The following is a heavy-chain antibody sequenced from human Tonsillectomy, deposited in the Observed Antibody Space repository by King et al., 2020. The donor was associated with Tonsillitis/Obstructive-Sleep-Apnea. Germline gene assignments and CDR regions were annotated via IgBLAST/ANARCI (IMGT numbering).Heavy chain of an antibody. CDR1: GFTFDDYA. CDR3: AKDMVEAAAQRSGYYYYYMDV. V-gene: IGHV3-43*02. Sequence: VQLVESGGGVVQPGGSLRLSCAASGFTFDDYAMHWVRQAPGKGLEWVSLISGDGGSTYYADSVKGRFTISRDNSKNSLYLQMNSLRTEDTALYYCAKDMVEAAAQRSGYYYYYMDVWGKGTTVTVSS. CDR2: ISGDGGST. D-gene: IGHD6-13*01. J-gene: IGHJ6*03.